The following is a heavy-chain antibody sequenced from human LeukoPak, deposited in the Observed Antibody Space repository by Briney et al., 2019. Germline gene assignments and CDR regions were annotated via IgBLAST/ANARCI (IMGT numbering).Heavy chain of an antibody. J-gene: IGHJ6*03. CDR2: IIPIFGTA. D-gene: IGHD1-14*01. CDR1: GGTFSSYA. V-gene: IGHV1-69*13. Sequence: SVKVSCKASGGTFSSYAISWVRQAPGQGLEWMGGIIPIFGTANYAQKFQGRVTITAGESTSTAYMELSSLRSEDTAVYYCARDRRRYDYYYYYMDVWGKGTTVTVSS. CDR3: ARDRRRYDYYYYYMDV.